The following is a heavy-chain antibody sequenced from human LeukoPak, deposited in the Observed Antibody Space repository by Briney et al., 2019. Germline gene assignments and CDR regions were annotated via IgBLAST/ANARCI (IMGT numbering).Heavy chain of an antibody. CDR2: ISSSSTYI. J-gene: IGHJ5*02. CDR1: GFIFSSYS. D-gene: IGHD6-19*01. CDR3: ARDQQWLVKGVEFDP. V-gene: IGHV3-21*01. Sequence: PGGSLRLSCAASGFIFSSYSMNWVRQAPGKGLEWVSSISSSSTYIHYADSVKGRFTISRDNAKNSLYLQMNSLRAEDTAVYYCARDQQWLVKGVEFDPWGQGTLVTVSS.